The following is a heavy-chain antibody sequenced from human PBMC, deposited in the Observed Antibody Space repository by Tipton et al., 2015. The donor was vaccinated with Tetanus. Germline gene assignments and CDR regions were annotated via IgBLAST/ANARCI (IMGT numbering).Heavy chain of an antibody. Sequence: SLRLSCAASEFTFSGSAIHWVRQASGKGLEWVGRVGTRTNSYATEYAESVKGRFTIARDDSKNTAYLQMNSLQTEDAAVYYCTTGYDFWSGIPPYWGQGTLVTVPS. V-gene: IGHV3-73*01. D-gene: IGHD3-3*01. J-gene: IGHJ4*02. CDR3: TTGYDFWSGIPPY. CDR1: EFTFSGSA. CDR2: VGTRTNSYAT.